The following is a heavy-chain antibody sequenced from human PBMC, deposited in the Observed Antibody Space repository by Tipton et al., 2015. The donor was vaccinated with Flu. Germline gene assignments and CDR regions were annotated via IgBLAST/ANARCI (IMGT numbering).Heavy chain of an antibody. CDR2: INWRGNSV. Sequence: SLRLSCAASGFTFDEYPMHWVRQAPGKGLEWVSSINWRGNSVDYADSVRGRFTVSRDNGKNSLSLQMNSLRPEDTALYYCAKDRSPSSSMDYYYYSAMGAWSQGTTVTVSS. V-gene: IGHV3-9*01. CDR1: GFTFDEYP. D-gene: IGHD6-13*01. J-gene: IGHJ6*02. CDR3: AKDRSPSSSMDYYYYSAMGA.